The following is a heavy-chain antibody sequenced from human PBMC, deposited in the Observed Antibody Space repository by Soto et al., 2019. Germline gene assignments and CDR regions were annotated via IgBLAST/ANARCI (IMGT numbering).Heavy chain of an antibody. CDR1: GYSFSTHA. CDR2: INSMNDHT. V-gene: IGHV1-3*01. J-gene: IGHJ4*01. Sequence: ASVKVSCNASGYSFSTHAMHWVRQAPGQGLEWVGWINSMNDHTIYSEKLEGRVTITSDTSATTAYMELSSLTSEDTAIYYCARNILGGTTDYWG. D-gene: IGHD1-7*01. CDR3: ARNILGGTTDY.